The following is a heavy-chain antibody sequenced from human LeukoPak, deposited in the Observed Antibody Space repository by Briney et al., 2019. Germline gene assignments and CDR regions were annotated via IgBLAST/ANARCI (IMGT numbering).Heavy chain of an antibody. D-gene: IGHD5-24*01. V-gene: IGHV3-23*01. CDR3: VRELDGRAFDI. J-gene: IGHJ3*02. Sequence: GGSLRLSCAASGFTFSSYAMSWVRQAPGKGLEWVSATSASGSSTYYADSVKGRFTISRDNSKNTLYLQMNSLRAEDTALYYCVRELDGRAFDIWGHGTMVIVSS. CDR1: GFTFSSYA. CDR2: TSASGSST.